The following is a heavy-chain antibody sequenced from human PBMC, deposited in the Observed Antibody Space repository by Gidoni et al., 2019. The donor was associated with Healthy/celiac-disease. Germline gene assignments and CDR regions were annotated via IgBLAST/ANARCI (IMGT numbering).Heavy chain of an antibody. CDR3: ARGRRNRSIAAAGRENWFDP. Sequence: QVQLQQWGAGLLKPPETLSLTCAVYGGSFSGYYWRWIRHPPGKGLEWIGEINHSGSTNYNPSLKSRVTISVDTSKNQFSLKLSSVTAADTAVYYCARGRRNRSIAAAGRENWFDPWGQGTLVTVSS. V-gene: IGHV4-34*01. CDR1: GGSFSGYY. D-gene: IGHD6-13*01. CDR2: INHSGST. J-gene: IGHJ5*02.